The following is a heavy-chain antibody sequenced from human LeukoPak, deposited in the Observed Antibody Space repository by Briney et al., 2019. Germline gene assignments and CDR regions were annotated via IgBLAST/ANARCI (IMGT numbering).Heavy chain of an antibody. Sequence: PGRSLRLSCAASGFTFSNYEINWVRQAPGKGLDWISYISSSGNTVHYADSVKGRFTISRDNAKNSLYLQMNSLTTEAMAVYYCVRDALGTWYMDVWGSGTTVTVSS. CDR1: GFTFSNYE. CDR3: VRDALGTWYMDV. J-gene: IGHJ6*03. D-gene: IGHD7-27*01. V-gene: IGHV3-48*03. CDR2: ISSSGNTV.